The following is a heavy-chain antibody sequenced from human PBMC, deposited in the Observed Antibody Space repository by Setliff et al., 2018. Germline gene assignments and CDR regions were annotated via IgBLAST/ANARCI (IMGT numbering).Heavy chain of an antibody. Sequence: ASVKVSCKASGYTFTNYAMHWVRQAPGQRLEWMGWSNVGNDNTKYSQKFQGRVTITRDTSASTVYMELSSLRSEDTAMYYCARDGGGYYDSRTFDYWGRGTLVTVSS. CDR2: SNVGNDNT. D-gene: IGHD3-22*01. J-gene: IGHJ4*02. V-gene: IGHV1-3*01. CDR1: GYTFTNYA. CDR3: ARDGGGYYDSRTFDY.